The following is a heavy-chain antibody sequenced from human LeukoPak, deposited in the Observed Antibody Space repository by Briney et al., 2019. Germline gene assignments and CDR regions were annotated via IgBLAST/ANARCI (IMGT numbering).Heavy chain of an antibody. J-gene: IGHJ4*02. CDR1: GLTFSNSA. CDR2: MSFDGSHE. CDR3: ARGGKCSDGKCYLIDY. V-gene: IGHV3-30*04. D-gene: IGHD2-15*01. Sequence: GGSLRLSCVASGLTFSNSAMHWVRQAPGKGLEWVAIMSFDGSHERYGDSVKGRFTLSRDNFKNTLYLQINSLRTEDTAVYYCARGGKCSDGKCYLIDYWGQGTLVTVSS.